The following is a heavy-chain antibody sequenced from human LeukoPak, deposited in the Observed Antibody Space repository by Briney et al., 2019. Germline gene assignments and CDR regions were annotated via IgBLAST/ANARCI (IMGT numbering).Heavy chain of an antibody. Sequence: GGSLKLSCAASGFTFSGSAMHWVRQASGKGLEWVSAISGSGGSTYYADSVKGRFTISRDNSKNTLYLQMNSLRAEDTAVYYCAAPSDSSSWYYFDYWGQGTLVTVSS. CDR2: ISGSGGST. CDR1: GFTFSGSA. D-gene: IGHD6-13*01. J-gene: IGHJ4*02. CDR3: AAPSDSSSWYYFDY. V-gene: IGHV3-23*01.